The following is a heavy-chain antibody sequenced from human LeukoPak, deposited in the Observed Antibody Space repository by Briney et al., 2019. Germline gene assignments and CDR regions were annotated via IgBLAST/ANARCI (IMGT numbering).Heavy chain of an antibody. V-gene: IGHV6-1*01. CDR2: TYYRSKWYN. D-gene: IGHD5-18*01. Sequence: SQTLSLTCGISGDSVSSNSATWNWIRQSPSRGLEWLGRTYYRSKWYNNYAVSVKSRITIIPDTSNNQFSLQLNSVTPEDTAVYYCVRDKGGDVDTALAYWGQGTLVTVSS. CDR3: VRDKGGDVDTALAY. CDR1: GDSVSSNSAT. J-gene: IGHJ4*02.